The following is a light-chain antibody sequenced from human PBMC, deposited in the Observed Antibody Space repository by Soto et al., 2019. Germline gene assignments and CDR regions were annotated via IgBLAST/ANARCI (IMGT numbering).Light chain of an antibody. CDR3: QSYDTSLSAL. J-gene: IGLJ3*02. V-gene: IGLV1-44*01. CDR2: DNN. Sequence: QSVLTQPPSASGTPGQSVTISCSGSTSNIGSNTVNWYQQLPGTAPKLLIYDNNIRPSGVPDRFSGSKSGTSASLAITGLQAEDEADYYCQSYDTSLSALFGGGTKLTVL. CDR1: TSNIGSNT.